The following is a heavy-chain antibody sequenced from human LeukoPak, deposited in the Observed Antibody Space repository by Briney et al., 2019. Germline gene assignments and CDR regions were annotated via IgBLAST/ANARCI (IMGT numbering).Heavy chain of an antibody. CDR1: GYTFTSNY. CDR2: ISPSGGST. CDR3: AGGTYTRGWYTPEGDY. Sequence: GASVKVSCKAFGYTFTSNYMHWVRQAPGQGPEWMGVISPSGGSTTYAQKFQGRVTITADKSTNTAYMELHSLVSEDTAIYYCAGGTYTRGWYTPEGDYWGQGTLVTVSS. V-gene: IGHV1-46*01. J-gene: IGHJ4*02. D-gene: IGHD6-19*01.